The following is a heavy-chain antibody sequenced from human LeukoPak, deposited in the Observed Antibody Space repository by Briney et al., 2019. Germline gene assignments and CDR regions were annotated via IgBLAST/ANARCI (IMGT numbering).Heavy chain of an antibody. CDR2: INGDGRNI. CDR1: GFTFSNW. Sequence: PGGSLRLSCVASGFTFSNWMHWVRQDPRKGLVWVSRINGDGRNINYADSVRGRFTISRDNAKNTLYLQMNSLRAEDTAVYYCARDGSGEWPIGYWGQGTLVTVSS. D-gene: IGHD3-10*01. V-gene: IGHV3-74*01. J-gene: IGHJ4*02. CDR3: ARDGSGEWPIGY.